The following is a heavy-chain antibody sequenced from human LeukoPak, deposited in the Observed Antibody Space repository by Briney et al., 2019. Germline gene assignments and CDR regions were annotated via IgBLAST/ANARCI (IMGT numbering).Heavy chain of an antibody. J-gene: IGHJ6*03. V-gene: IGHV4-34*01. CDR2: IKHGGGT. D-gene: IGHD6-6*01. Sequence: SETLSLTCGVYGASFSAYFWNWVRQSPGKGLEWIGEIKHGGGTNYNPSLMGRVTISVDTSKNQFSLKLSSVTAADTAVYYCARGKAARPRGYYYYYMDVWGKGTTVTVSS. CDR1: GASFSAYF. CDR3: ARGKAARPRGYYYYYMDV.